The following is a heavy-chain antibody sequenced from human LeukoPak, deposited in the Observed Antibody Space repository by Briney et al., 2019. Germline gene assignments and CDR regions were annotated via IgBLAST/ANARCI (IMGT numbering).Heavy chain of an antibody. Sequence: PGGSLRLSCAASGFTFSSYAMSWVRQAPGKGLEWVSAISGSGGSTYYADSVKGRFTISRDNSKNTLYLQMNSLRAEDTAVYYCAKMGGSYYYRRYYYYGMDVWGQGTTVTVSS. CDR3: AKMGGSYYYRRYYYYGMDV. V-gene: IGHV3-23*01. CDR1: GFTFSSYA. D-gene: IGHD1-26*01. CDR2: ISGSGGST. J-gene: IGHJ6*02.